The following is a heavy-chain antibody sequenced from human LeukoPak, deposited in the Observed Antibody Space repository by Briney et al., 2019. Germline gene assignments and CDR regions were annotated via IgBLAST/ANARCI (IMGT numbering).Heavy chain of an antibody. CDR2: IIPIFGPA. CDR1: GGTFSRFA. V-gene: IGHV1-69*13. J-gene: IGHJ2*01. D-gene: IGHD3-10*01. Sequence: SVKVSCKTSGGTFSRFAISWVRRAPGQGLEWMGGIIPIFGPANYAQKFQGRVTITADESTSTAYMELSSLRSEDTALYYCAKSTYYYGSGEGSNYWYFDLWGRGTLVTVSS. CDR3: AKSTYYYGSGEGSNYWYFDL.